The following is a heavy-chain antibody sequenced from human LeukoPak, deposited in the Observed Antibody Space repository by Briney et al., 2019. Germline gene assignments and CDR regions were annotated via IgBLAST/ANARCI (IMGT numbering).Heavy chain of an antibody. D-gene: IGHD3-22*01. CDR3: ARSGSTGYSLDY. CDR2: IDPNSGDT. V-gene: IGHV1-2*02. J-gene: IGHJ4*02. CDR1: GYSFTGYF. Sequence: ASVKVSCKASGYSFTGYFIHWVRQAPGQGLEWMGCIDPNSGDTKYAQKFQGRVSMPRDTSTRTAYMELSRLRSDATAVYFCARSGSTGYSLDYWGQGTLVTVSS.